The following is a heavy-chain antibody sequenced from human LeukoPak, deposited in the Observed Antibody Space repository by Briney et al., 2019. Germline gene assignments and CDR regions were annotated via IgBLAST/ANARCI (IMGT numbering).Heavy chain of an antibody. CDR1: GGTFSNYA. V-gene: IGHV1-69*13. J-gene: IGHJ4*02. CDR2: IITNFGTT. CDR3: ATPRTYYNFWRGYPPFDY. Sequence: SVKVSCKASGGTFSNYAISWVRQAPGQGLEWMGGIITNFGTTNYAQKYQGRVTITAGESTSTVYMELSSLRSEDTAVYYCATPRTYYNFWRGYPPFDYWGQGTLVTVSS. D-gene: IGHD3-3*01.